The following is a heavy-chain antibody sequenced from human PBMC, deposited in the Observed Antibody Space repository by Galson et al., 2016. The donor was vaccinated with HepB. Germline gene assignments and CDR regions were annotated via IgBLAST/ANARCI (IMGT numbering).Heavy chain of an antibody. Sequence: SLRLSCAASGFTLSSFWMHWVRQAPGRGLVWVSRISNDGRRTTSADSVKGRFTISRDNVKNTLYLEMSSLRVEATAVYCCVRGVPGVGRYFDNWGQGTLVTVSS. CDR3: VRGVPGVGRYFDN. CDR2: ISNDGRRT. V-gene: IGHV3-74*03. D-gene: IGHD3-10*01. J-gene: IGHJ4*02. CDR1: GFTLSSFW.